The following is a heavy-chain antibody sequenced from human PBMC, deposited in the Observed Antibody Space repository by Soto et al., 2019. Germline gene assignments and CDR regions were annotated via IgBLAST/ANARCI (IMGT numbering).Heavy chain of an antibody. CDR1: GFTFNEFA. V-gene: IGHV3-23*01. J-gene: IGHJ4*02. CDR2: IGGGGDDT. CDR3: AKDAIPRNNLWDYLDY. D-gene: IGHD1-1*01. Sequence: PGGSLRLSCAASGFTFNEFAMSWVRQAPGKGLEWVSGIGGGGDDTHYADSVKGRFTISRDNSKNTLYLQMNSLRAEDTALYYCAKDAIPRNNLWDYLDYGGQGTLVTVSS.